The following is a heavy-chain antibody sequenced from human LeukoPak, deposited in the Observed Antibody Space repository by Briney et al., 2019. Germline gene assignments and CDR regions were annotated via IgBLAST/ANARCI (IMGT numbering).Heavy chain of an antibody. J-gene: IGHJ4*02. CDR3: ARADSSGYHAPCDY. CDR1: GYTFTTYY. CDR2: INPSGGST. D-gene: IGHD3-22*01. Sequence: ASVKVSCKASGYTFTTYYIHWVRQAPGQGLEWKGLINPSGGSTSYTQKFQGRVTMTRDTSTSTVYMEVSSLRSEDTAVYYCARADSSGYHAPCDYWGQGTLVTVSS. V-gene: IGHV1-46*01.